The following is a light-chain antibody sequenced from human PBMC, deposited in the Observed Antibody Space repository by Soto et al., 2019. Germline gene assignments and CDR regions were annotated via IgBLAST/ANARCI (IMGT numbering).Light chain of an antibody. CDR2: GAS. Sequence: EIVLTQSPDTLSLSPGESATLSCRASQSVSSSFLAWYQQKPGRAPRLLIYGASNRATGIPERFSGSGSGTDFTLTISRLEPEDFAVFYCQQYDDSITFGQGTRLEIE. CDR1: QSVSSSF. J-gene: IGKJ5*01. V-gene: IGKV3-20*01. CDR3: QQYDDSIT.